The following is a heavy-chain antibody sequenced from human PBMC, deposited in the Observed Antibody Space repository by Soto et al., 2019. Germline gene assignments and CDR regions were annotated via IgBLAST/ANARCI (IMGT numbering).Heavy chain of an antibody. Sequence: EVQLVESGGGLVQPGGSLRLSCAASGFTFRTYAMHWVRQAPGKGLEYVSAISSNGGSTYYGNSVKGRFTISRDNSKNPLYLQMGSLRADDMAVYYCARDRGYSSGHPADVWGQGTTVTVSS. D-gene: IGHD6-19*01. J-gene: IGHJ6*02. V-gene: IGHV3-64*01. CDR2: ISSNGGST. CDR1: GFTFRTYA. CDR3: ARDRGYSSGHPADV.